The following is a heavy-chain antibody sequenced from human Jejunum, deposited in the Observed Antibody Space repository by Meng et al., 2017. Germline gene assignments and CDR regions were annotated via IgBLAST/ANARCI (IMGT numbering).Heavy chain of an antibody. D-gene: IGHD5-12*01. CDR3: ARGATGTRPFDY. V-gene: IGHV4-4*02. CDR1: GGSITTDW. CDR2: IWHSGAS. Sequence: SGPGLVNTSGTPALTFAVSGGSITTDWWNWVRQPPGKGLEWIGEIWHSGASNYNPSLRSRVTISVDKSKNQLSLELASLTAADTAVYYCARGATGTRPFDYWGQGTLVTVSS. J-gene: IGHJ4*02.